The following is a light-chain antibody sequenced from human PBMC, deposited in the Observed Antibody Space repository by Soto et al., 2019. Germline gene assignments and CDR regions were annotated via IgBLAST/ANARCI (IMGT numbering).Light chain of an antibody. Sequence: EIVMTQSPATLSVSPGESATLSCRTSQSVSSRLGWYQQKPGQAPRLLIYGASTRATDIPARFSGSGSGTEFTRTISSLQSEDFAVYYCQQYNNWPLTFGGGTKVEIK. V-gene: IGKV3-15*01. CDR1: QSVSSR. CDR3: QQYNNWPLT. J-gene: IGKJ4*01. CDR2: GAS.